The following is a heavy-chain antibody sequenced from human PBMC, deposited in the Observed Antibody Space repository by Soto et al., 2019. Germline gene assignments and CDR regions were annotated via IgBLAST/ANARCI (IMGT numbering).Heavy chain of an antibody. CDR1: GGSISSSNW. J-gene: IGHJ4*02. V-gene: IGHV4-4*02. D-gene: IGHD1-26*01. CDR3: ARVYRNRGRADY. Sequence: SETLSLTCAVSGGSISSSNWWSWVRQPPGKGLEWIGEIYHSGSTNYNPSLKSRVTISVETSKSQFSLKLSSVTAADTAVYYCARVYRNRGRADYWGQGTLVTVSS. CDR2: IYHSGST.